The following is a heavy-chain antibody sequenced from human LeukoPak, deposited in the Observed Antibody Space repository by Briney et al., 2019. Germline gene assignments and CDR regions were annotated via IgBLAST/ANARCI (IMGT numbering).Heavy chain of an antibody. D-gene: IGHD6-13*01. CDR1: GFTFSSYW. V-gene: IGHV3-7*01. CDR3: ARQSSSSYHYFDY. Sequence: GGSLRLSCAASGFTFSSYWMSWVRQAPGKGLEWVANIKQDGSEKYYVDSVKGRFTISRDNAKSSLYLQMNSLRAEDTAVYYCARQSSSSYHYFDYWGQGTLVTVSS. CDR2: IKQDGSEK. J-gene: IGHJ4*02.